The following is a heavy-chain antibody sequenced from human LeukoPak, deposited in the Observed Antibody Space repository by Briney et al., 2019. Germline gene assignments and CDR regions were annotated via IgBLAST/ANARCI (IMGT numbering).Heavy chain of an antibody. Sequence: SETLSLTCAVYGGSFNGHYWSWIRQPPGKGLEWIGEINYSGSTNYNPSLKSRVTISVVTSKNQFSLKLTSMTAADTAVYYCARGLRGTPKHQPAELWAQGTLVTVSS. V-gene: IGHV4-34*01. CDR1: GGSFNGHY. D-gene: IGHD1-14*01. J-gene: IGHJ4*02. CDR3: ARGLRGTPKHQPAEL. CDR2: INYSGST.